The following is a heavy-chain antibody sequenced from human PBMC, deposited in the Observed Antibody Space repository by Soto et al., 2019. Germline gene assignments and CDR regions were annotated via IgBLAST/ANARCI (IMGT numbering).Heavy chain of an antibody. CDR2: IYWDDDK. Sequence: QITLKESGPTLVKPTQTLTLTCTFSGFSLSSGGVGVGWIRQPPGKALEWLALIYWDDDKRYSPSLKSTLTIPKDTSNSQVVLKMTNSDPVDTATYFCAHSPYFGDKLDSWRPGTLVTVSS. J-gene: IGHJ4*02. CDR1: GFSLSSGGVG. V-gene: IGHV2-5*02. CDR3: AHSPYFGDKLDS. D-gene: IGHD1-1*01.